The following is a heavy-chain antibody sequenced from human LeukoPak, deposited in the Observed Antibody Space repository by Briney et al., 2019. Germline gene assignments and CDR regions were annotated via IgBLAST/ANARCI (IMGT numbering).Heavy chain of an antibody. Sequence: GGSLRLSCAASGFTFSSYSMNWVRQAPGKGLEWVLSISSSSSYIYYADSVKGRFTISRDNAKNSLYLQMNSLRAEDTAVYYCARGPGSSWYDRENEFDYWGQGTLVTVSS. CDR1: GFTFSSYS. CDR2: ISSSSSYI. D-gene: IGHD6-13*01. V-gene: IGHV3-21*01. CDR3: ARGPGSSWYDRENEFDY. J-gene: IGHJ4*02.